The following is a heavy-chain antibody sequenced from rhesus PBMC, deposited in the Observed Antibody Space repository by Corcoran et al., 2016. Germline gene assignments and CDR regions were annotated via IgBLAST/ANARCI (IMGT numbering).Heavy chain of an antibody. Sequence: QVQLRESGPGVVTASATLSLTCAVSGGSISDSYRWSWLRPSPGKGLEWIGDIFGYSVRTKYSPSLKSRVTISKDTSKNQLSLKLSSVTAADTAVYYCARVGYSGSFEYFEFWGQGALVTVSS. CDR2: IFGYSVRT. D-gene: IGHD6-25*01. CDR1: GGSISDSYR. J-gene: IGHJ1*01. V-gene: IGHV4S10*01. CDR3: ARVGYSGSFEYFEF.